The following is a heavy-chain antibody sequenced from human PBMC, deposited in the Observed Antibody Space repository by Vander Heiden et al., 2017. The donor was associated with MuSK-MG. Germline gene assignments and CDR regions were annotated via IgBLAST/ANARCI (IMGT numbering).Heavy chain of an antibody. CDR1: GDSVSSNSAA. CDR3: ARNRKVIAAAEGGLDY. D-gene: IGHD6-13*01. J-gene: IGHJ4*02. V-gene: IGHV6-1*01. CDR2: TYYRSKWYN. Sequence: QVQLQQSGPGLVKPSQTLSLTCAISGDSVSSNSAAWNWIRQSPSRGLEWLGRTYYRSKWYNDYAVSVKSRITINPDTSKNQFSLQLNSVTTEETAVYYCARNRKVIAAAEGGLDYWGQGTLVTVYS.